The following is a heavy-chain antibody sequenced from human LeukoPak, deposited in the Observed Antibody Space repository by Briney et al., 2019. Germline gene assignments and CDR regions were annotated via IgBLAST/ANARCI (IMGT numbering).Heavy chain of an antibody. CDR3: ARGGDYGDLRYFDY. CDR1: GGSINNYY. D-gene: IGHD4-17*01. Sequence: TSETLSLTCTVSGGSINNYYRSWIRQPPGKGLEWIGYIYYRGSTNYNPSLKSRVTFSVDTSKNQFSLKLNSVTAADTAVYYCARGGDYGDLRYFDYWGQGTLVTVSS. J-gene: IGHJ4*02. CDR2: IYYRGST. V-gene: IGHV4-59*01.